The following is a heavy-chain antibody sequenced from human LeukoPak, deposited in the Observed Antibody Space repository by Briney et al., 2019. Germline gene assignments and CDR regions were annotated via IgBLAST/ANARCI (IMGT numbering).Heavy chain of an antibody. CDR1: GYSISSGYY. Sequence: SETLSLTCTVSGYSISSGYYWGWIRQPPGKGLEWIGSIYHSGSTYYNPSLKSRVTISVDTSKNQFSLKLSSVTAADTAVYYCARDPSGITIFGGDWGRGTMVTVSS. CDR3: ARDPSGITIFGGD. D-gene: IGHD3-3*01. J-gene: IGHJ3*01. V-gene: IGHV4-38-2*02. CDR2: IYHSGST.